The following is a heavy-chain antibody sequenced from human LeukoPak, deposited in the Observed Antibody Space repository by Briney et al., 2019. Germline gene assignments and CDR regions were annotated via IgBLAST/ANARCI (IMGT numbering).Heavy chain of an antibody. CDR3: AREVVGDPDAFDI. Sequence: SVKVSCKASGGTFSSYAISWVRQAPGQGLEWMGGINPIFGTANYAQKFQGRVTLTADESTRTAYMELSSLRSEDTAVYYCAREVVGDPDAFDIWGQGTMVTVSS. CDR2: INPIFGTA. V-gene: IGHV1-69*13. D-gene: IGHD1-26*01. J-gene: IGHJ3*02. CDR1: GGTFSSYA.